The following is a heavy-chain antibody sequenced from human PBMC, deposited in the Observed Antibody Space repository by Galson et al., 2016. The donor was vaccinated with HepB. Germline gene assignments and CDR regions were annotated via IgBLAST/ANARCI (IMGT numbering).Heavy chain of an antibody. CDR1: GASVTTGNYR. CDR3: VASVPDFGDYVFFDF. D-gene: IGHD4-17*01. J-gene: IGHJ4*02. V-gene: IGHV4-61*01. Sequence: ETLSLTCTVSGASVTTGNYRWSWIRRPPGKSLEWLGYIYYIGNTKYNPSVESRVTMLRDTSKNQFSLRLTSVTAADTAVYYCVASVPDFGDYVFFDFWGRGTLVTVSS. CDR2: IYYIGNT.